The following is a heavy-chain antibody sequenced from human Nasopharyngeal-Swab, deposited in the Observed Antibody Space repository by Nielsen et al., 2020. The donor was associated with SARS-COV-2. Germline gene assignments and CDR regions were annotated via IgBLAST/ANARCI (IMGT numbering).Heavy chain of an antibody. J-gene: IGHJ3*02. CDR3: ARGLGWRGAFDI. CDR1: GGTFSSYA. D-gene: IGHD2-15*01. CDR2: IIPIFGTA. V-gene: IGHV1-69*13. Sequence: SVQVSCKASGGTFSSYAISWVRQAPGQGLEWMGGIIPIFGTANYAQKLQGRVTITADESTSTAYMELSSLRSEDTAVYYCARGLGWRGAFDIWGQGTMVTVSS.